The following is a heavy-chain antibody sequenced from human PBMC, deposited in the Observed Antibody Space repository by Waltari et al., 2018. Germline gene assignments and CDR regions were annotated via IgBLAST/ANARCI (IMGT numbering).Heavy chain of an antibody. CDR1: RSSIRNNNYY. Sequence: QLQLQESGPGLVKPSETLSLTCTVSRSSIRNNNYYWGWVRQPPGKGLEGIGSFYKSGNTDYNPSLKSRVTISVDTSNNQFSLKLNSVTAADTAVYYCVRGYPDIVATISDYWGQGTLVIVSS. V-gene: IGHV4-39*07. CDR3: VRGYPDIVATISDY. J-gene: IGHJ4*02. CDR2: FYKSGNT. D-gene: IGHD5-12*01.